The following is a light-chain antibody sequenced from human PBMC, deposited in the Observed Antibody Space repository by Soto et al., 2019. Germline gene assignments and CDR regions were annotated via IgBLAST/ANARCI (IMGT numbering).Light chain of an antibody. CDR2: DAS. CDR1: QSFRGL. V-gene: IGKV3-15*01. CDR3: QQYSNWPIT. J-gene: IGKJ5*01. Sequence: EVVLTQSPVTLSLSPGERATLSCRASQSFRGLLAWYQQKPGQAPRLLIYDASTRATGIPARFSGSGSGTEFTLTISSLQSEDFAVYSCQQYSNWPITFGQGTRLEIK.